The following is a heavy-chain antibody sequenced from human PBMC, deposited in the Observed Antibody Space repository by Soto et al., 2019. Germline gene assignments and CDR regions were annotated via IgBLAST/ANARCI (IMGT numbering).Heavy chain of an antibody. CDR1: GGSFSGSY. CDR3: ARGNYGERFAGMDV. Sequence: PSETLSLTCAVYGGSFSGSYWSWIRQPPGKGLEWIGEINHSGSTNYNPSLKSRVTISVDTSKNQFSLKLSSVTAADTAVYYCARGNYGERFAGMDVWGQGTTVTVSS. J-gene: IGHJ6*02. D-gene: IGHD4-17*01. V-gene: IGHV4-34*01. CDR2: INHSGST.